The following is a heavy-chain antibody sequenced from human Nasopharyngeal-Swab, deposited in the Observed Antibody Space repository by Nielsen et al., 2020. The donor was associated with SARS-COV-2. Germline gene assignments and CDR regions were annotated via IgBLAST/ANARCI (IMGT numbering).Heavy chain of an antibody. CDR3: ARGRITIFGVVAGAFDY. CDR1: GCSISSGGYY. D-gene: IGHD3-3*01. CDR2: IYYSGST. Sequence: SETLSLTCTVSGCSISSGGYYWSWIRQHPGKGLEWIGYIYYSGSTYYNPPLKSRVTISVDTSKNQFSLKLSSVTAADTAVYYCARGRITIFGVVAGAFDYWGQGTLVTVSS. V-gene: IGHV4-31*03. J-gene: IGHJ4*02.